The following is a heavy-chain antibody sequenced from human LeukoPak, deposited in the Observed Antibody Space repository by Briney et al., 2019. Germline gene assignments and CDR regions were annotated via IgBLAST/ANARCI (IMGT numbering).Heavy chain of an antibody. CDR3: ARRWDSSGFDY. J-gene: IGHJ4*02. D-gene: IGHD3-22*01. CDR2: IYYSGST. Sequence: PSETLSLTCTVSGGSISSSSYYWGWIRQPPGKGLEWIGSIYYSGSTYYNPSLKSRVTISVDTSKNQFSLKLSSVTATDTAVYYCARRWDSSGFDYWGQGTLVTVSS. V-gene: IGHV4-39*01. CDR1: GGSISSSSYY.